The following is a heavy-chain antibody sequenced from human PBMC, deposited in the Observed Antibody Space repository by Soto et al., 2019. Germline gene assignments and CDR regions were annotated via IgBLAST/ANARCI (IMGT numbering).Heavy chain of an antibody. V-gene: IGHV3-23*01. CDR3: AMGLAAASPFVY. J-gene: IGHJ4*02. D-gene: IGHD6-6*01. CDR1: GFTFSSSA. Sequence: EVLLLESGGGLVPPGGSLRLSCAASGFTFSSSAMRWVRQDPGEGLEWVSTVSGSGGTTFYADSEKGRFTLSRDKSKNTLYLQMHSLRADDTAVYYSAMGLAAASPFVYWGQGTLITVSS. CDR2: VSGSGGTT.